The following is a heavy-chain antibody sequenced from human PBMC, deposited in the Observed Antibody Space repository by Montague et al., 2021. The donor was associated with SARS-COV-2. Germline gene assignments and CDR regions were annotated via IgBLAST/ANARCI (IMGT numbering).Heavy chain of an antibody. CDR3: ARDPLDYGLWSSGSYYNAYYYYYGMDV. CDR1: GFTFSSYS. V-gene: IGHV3-21*01. CDR2: ISSSSSYI. J-gene: IGHJ6*02. D-gene: IGHD3-10*01. Sequence: SLRLSCAASGFTFSSYSMNWVRQALGKGLEWVSSISSSSSYIYYADSVKGRFTISRDNAKNSLYLQMNSLRAEDTAVYYCARDPLDYGLWSSGSYYNAYYYYYGMDVWGQGTTVTVSS.